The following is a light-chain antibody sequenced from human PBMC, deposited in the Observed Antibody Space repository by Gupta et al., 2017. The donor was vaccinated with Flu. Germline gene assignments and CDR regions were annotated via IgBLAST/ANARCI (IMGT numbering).Light chain of an antibody. V-gene: IGKV2-30*02. CDR3: MQGTQWPYT. J-gene: IGKJ2*01. CDR1: QSLVRSDGDTY. CDR2: KVS. Sequence: VTLGPPASTSCRSSQSLVRSDGDTYLTWFQQRPGQSPRRLVYKVSIRDSGVPDRFSGSGSGTYFTLKISRVEADDVTVYYCMQGTQWPYTFGQGTKLEIK.